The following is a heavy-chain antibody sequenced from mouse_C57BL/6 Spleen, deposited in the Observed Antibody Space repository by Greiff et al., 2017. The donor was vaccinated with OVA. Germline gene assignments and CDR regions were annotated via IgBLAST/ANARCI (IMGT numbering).Heavy chain of an antibody. D-gene: IGHD2-4*01. J-gene: IGHJ1*03. Sequence: EVKLVESEGGLVQPGSSMKLSCTASGFTFSDYYMAWVCQVPEKGLEWVANINYDGSSTYYLDSLKSRFIISRDNAKNILYLQMSSLKSEDTATYYCARRYDYPWYFDVWGTGTTVTVSS. CDR2: INYDGSST. CDR3: ARRYDYPWYFDV. V-gene: IGHV5-16*01. CDR1: GFTFSDYY.